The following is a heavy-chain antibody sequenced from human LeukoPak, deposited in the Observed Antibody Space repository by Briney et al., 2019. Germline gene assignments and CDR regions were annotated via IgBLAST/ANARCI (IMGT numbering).Heavy chain of an antibody. J-gene: IGHJ5*02. CDR3: VRGRGSYGWFDP. CDR1: GFTSSSYW. D-gene: IGHD3-10*01. Sequence: GGSLRLSCAASGFTSSSYWMHWVRQVPGKGLVWVSRISGGGTARNYADSVKGRFTISRDDAKNTVDLQMNSLRGEDTAVYYCVRGRGSYGWFDPWGQGTLVTVSS. CDR2: ISGGGTAR. V-gene: IGHV3-74*01.